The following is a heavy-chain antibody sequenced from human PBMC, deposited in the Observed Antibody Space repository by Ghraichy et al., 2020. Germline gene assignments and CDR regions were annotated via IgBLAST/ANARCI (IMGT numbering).Heavy chain of an antibody. Sequence: GGSLRLSCAASGFTFSSYGMHWVRQAPGKGLEWVAVISYDGSNKYYADSVKGRFTISRDNSKNTLYLQMNSLRAEDTAVYYCAKDQGPFGYCSGGSCYSGDYWGQGTLVTVSS. CDR1: GFTFSSYG. D-gene: IGHD2-15*01. V-gene: IGHV3-30*18. CDR3: AKDQGPFGYCSGGSCYSGDY. J-gene: IGHJ4*02. CDR2: ISYDGSNK.